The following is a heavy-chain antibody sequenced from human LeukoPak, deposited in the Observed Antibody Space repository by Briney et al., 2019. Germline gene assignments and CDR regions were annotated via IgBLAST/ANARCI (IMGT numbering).Heavy chain of an antibody. CDR1: GFTFSSYS. D-gene: IGHD2-2*01. CDR2: ISSSSYI. CDR3: ARDSDGYCSSTSCRYAFDI. V-gene: IGHV3-21*01. J-gene: IGHJ3*02. Sequence: GGSLRLSCAASGFTFSSYSMNWVRQAPGKGLEWVSSISSSSYIYYADSVKGRFTISRDNAKNSLYLQMNSLRAEDTAVYYCARDSDGYCSSTSCRYAFDIWGQGTMVTVSS.